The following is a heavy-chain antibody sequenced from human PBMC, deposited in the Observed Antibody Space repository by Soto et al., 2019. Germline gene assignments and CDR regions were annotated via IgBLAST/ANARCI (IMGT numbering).Heavy chain of an antibody. CDR2: IYYSGST. J-gene: IGHJ5*01. CDR3: ARGFYDSSGYSSPFDS. D-gene: IGHD3-22*01. V-gene: IGHV4-39*07. Sequence: SETLSLTCTVSGGSISSSSYYWGWIRQPPGKGLEWIGSIYYSGSTKYNPSLESRVTISVDTSKNQFSLKLSSVTAADTALYYCARGFYDSSGYSSPFDSWGQGTQVTVSS. CDR1: GGSISSSSYY.